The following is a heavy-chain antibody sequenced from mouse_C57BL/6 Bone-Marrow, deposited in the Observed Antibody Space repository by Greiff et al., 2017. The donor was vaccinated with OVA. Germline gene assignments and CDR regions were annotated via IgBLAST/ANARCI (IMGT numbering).Heavy chain of an antibody. CDR3: ARNYYGSSHWYFDV. J-gene: IGHJ1*03. CDR1: GFTFSSYA. D-gene: IGHD1-1*01. V-gene: IGHV5-4*01. CDR2: ISDGGSYT. Sequence: EVQLMESGGGLVKPGGSLKLSCAASGFTFSSYAMSWVRQTPEKRLEWVATISDGGSYTYYPDNVKGRFTISRDNAKNNLYLQMSHLKSEDTAMYYCARNYYGSSHWYFDVWGTGTTVTVSS.